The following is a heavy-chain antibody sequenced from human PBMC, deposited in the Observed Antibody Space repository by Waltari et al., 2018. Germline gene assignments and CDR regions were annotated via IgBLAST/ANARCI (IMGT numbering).Heavy chain of an antibody. CDR2: IYYSGST. J-gene: IGHJ4*02. D-gene: IGHD3-22*01. CDR1: GGSISSYY. Sequence: QVQLQESGPGLVKPSETLSLTCTVSGGSISSYYWSWIRQPPGKGLEWIGYIYYSGSTNYNPSLKSRVTMSVDTSKNQFSLKLSSVTAADTAVYYCARDALYYYDSSGYYYGYFDYWGQGTLVTVSS. CDR3: ARDALYYYDSSGYYYGYFDY. V-gene: IGHV4-59*01.